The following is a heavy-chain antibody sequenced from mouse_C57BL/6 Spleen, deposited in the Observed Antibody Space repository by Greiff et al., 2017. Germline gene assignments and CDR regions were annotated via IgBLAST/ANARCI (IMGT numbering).Heavy chain of an antibody. CDR1: GFTFSSYA. CDR2: ISDGGSYT. V-gene: IGHV5-4*01. J-gene: IGHJ2*01. D-gene: IGHD1-2*01. CDR3: ARDKVLRPFDY. Sequence: EVHLVESGGGLVKPGGSLKLSCAASGFTFSSYAMSWVRQTPEKRLEWVATISDGGSYTYYPDNVKGRFTISRDNAKNNLYLQMSHLKSEDTAMYYCARDKVLRPFDYWGQGTTLTVSS.